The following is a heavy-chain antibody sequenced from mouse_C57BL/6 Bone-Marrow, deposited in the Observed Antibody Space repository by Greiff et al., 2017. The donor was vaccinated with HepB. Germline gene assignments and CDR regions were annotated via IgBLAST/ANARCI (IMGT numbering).Heavy chain of an antibody. J-gene: IGHJ2*01. V-gene: IGHV5-12*01. CDR3: ARQGYYGSLFDY. CDR2: ISNGGGST. D-gene: IGHD1-1*01. CDR1: GFTFSDYY. Sequence: EVQGVESGGGLVQPGGSLKLSCAASGFTFSDYYMYWVRQTPEKRLEWVAYISNGGGSTYYPDTVKGRFTISRDNAKNTLYLQMSRLKSEDTAMYYCARQGYYGSLFDYWGQGTTLTVSS.